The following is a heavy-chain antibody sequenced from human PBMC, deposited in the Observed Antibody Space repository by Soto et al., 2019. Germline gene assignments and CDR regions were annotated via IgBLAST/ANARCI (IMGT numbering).Heavy chain of an antibody. V-gene: IGHV4-30-2*02. CDR3: ARGEDAFFYYGLDV. CDR1: GGSISNAAYS. CDR2: IYPSGMP. J-gene: IGHJ6*02. Sequence: SETLSLTCTVSGGSISNAAYSWSWIRQPPGKGLEWIGYIYPSGMPFYNPSLRSRVTISIDRSNDQFSLNLKSVTAADTAVYYCARGEDAFFYYGLDVWGQGITVTVSS.